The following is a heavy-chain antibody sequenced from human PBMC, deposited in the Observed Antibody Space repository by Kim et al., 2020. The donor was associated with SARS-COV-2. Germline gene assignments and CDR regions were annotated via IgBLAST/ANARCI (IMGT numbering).Heavy chain of an antibody. CDR3: AKGLSV. J-gene: IGHJ6*02. Sequence: SETLSLTCTVSGASISSSPYSWGWIRQPPGMGLEWIGNMYYSGGTYYNPSLKSRVTISADTSKNQFSLNLTSVSATDTAVYYCAKGLSVSGQGTTVTVS. CDR1: GASISSSPYS. V-gene: IGHV4-39*01. CDR2: MYYSGGT.